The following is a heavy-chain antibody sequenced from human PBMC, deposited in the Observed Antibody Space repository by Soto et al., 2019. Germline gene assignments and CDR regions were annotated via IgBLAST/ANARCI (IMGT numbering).Heavy chain of an antibody. CDR3: ARSSSSSLGYYYYYMDV. V-gene: IGHV3-33*01. Sequence: GGSLRFSCAASEFTFSSYGMHWVRQAPGKGLEWVAVIWYDGSNKYYADSVKGRFTISRDNSKNTLYLQMNSLRAEDTAVYYCARSSSSSLGYYYYYMDVWGKGTTVTVSS. D-gene: IGHD6-6*01. CDR2: IWYDGSNK. CDR1: EFTFSSYG. J-gene: IGHJ6*03.